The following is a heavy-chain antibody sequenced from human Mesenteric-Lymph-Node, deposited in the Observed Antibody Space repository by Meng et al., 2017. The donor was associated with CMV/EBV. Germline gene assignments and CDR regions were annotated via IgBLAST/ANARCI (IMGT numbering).Heavy chain of an antibody. V-gene: IGHV5-51*01. J-gene: IGHJ4*02. CDR3: ARRYYGSGSYYLDF. CDR1: FTYFW. Sequence: FTYFWICWVRQMPGKGLEWMGVIYPGDSETKYSPSFQAQVTISADKSISTAYLQWSSLKASDTAMYFCARRYYGSGSYYLDFWGQGTLVTVSS. D-gene: IGHD3-10*01. CDR2: IYPGDSET.